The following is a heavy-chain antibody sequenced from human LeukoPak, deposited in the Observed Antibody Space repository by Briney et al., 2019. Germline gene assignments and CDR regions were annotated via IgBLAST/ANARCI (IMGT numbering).Heavy chain of an antibody. CDR3: ARSLYTVTNASDY. V-gene: IGHV3-30-3*01. Sequence: GGSLRLSCTASGFTFRNYAFHWVRQVPGKGLEWVAVISYDGSNKYYADSVKGRFTISRDSSKNTLFLQMNSLRAEDTAVYYCARSLYTVTNASDYWGQGTLVTVSS. J-gene: IGHJ4*02. CDR2: ISYDGSNK. D-gene: IGHD4-17*01. CDR1: GFTFRNYA.